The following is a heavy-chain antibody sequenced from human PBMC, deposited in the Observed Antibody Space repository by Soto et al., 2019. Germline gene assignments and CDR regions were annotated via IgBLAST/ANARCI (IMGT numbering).Heavy chain of an antibody. CDR2: IIPIFGTA. V-gene: IGHV1-69*01. CDR3: ARGQSGCSGGSCYSLYGMDV. Sequence: QVQLVQSGAEVKKPGSSVKVSCKASGGTFSSYAISWVRQAPGQGLEWMGGIIPIFGTANYAQKFQGRVTITADESTSKAYMELSSLRSGDTAVYYCARGQSGCSGGSCYSLYGMDVWGQGTTVTVSS. J-gene: IGHJ6*02. D-gene: IGHD2-15*01. CDR1: GGTFSSYA.